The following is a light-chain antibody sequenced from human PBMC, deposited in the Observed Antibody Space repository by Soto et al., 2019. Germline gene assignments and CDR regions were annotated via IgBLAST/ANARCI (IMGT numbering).Light chain of an antibody. CDR2: GAS. CDR3: QQYGRSPWT. J-gene: IGKJ1*01. V-gene: IGKV3-20*01. Sequence: EIVLMQSPGTLSLSPGERATLSCRASQSVSSSYLAWYQQKPGQAPRLLIYGASSRATGIPDRFSGSGSGTDFTLTISRLEPEDFAVYYCQQYGRSPWTFGQGTKV. CDR1: QSVSSSY.